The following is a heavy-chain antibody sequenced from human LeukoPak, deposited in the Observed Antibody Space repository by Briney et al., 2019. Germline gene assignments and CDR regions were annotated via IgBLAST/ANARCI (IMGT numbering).Heavy chain of an antibody. Sequence: GGSLRLSCAASGFTFSSYWMHWVRQAPGKGLVWVSRIDSDGSSTSYADSVKGRFTISRDNAKNTLYLQMNSLRAEDTAVYYCASGRIWFGELLDDYWGQGTLVTVSS. CDR2: IDSDGSST. V-gene: IGHV3-74*01. J-gene: IGHJ4*02. CDR1: GFTFSSYW. D-gene: IGHD3-10*01. CDR3: ASGRIWFGELLDDY.